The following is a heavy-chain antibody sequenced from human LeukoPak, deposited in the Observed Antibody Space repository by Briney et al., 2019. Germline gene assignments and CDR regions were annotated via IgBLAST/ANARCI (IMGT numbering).Heavy chain of an antibody. Sequence: PGGSLRLSCAASGFTFSSYSMHWVRQAPGKGLEWVAFIRYDGSNKYYADSVKGRFTNSRDNSKNTLYLQMNSLRAEDTAVYYCAKLERPIFDYWGQGTLVTVSS. J-gene: IGHJ4*02. CDR3: AKLERPIFDY. V-gene: IGHV3-30*02. D-gene: IGHD1-1*01. CDR1: GFTFSSYS. CDR2: IRYDGSNK.